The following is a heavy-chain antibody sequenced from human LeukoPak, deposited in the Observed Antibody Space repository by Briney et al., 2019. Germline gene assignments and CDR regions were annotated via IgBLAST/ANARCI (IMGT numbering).Heavy chain of an antibody. CDR1: VYTFTVYY. CDR3: AGVPAATNWFDP. V-gene: IGHV1-2*02. D-gene: IGHD2-2*01. J-gene: IGHJ5*02. Sequence: GASVNVSCGVCVYTFTVYYMHGVRQARGQGLEWMGWINPNSGGTNYAQKFQGRVTMTRVTSISTAYMELSRLRSDDTAVYYCAGVPAATNWFDPWGQGTLVTVSS. CDR2: INPNSGGT.